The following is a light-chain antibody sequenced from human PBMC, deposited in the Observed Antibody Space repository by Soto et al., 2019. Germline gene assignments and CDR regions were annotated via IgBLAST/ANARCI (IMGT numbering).Light chain of an antibody. CDR3: QQYSSSPRT. V-gene: IGKV3-20*01. J-gene: IGKJ1*01. CDR1: QSVSSSY. CDR2: GAS. Sequence: EIVLTQSPGTLSLSPGERATLSCRASQSVSSSYLAWYQQRPGQAPRLLIYGASNRATGIPDRFSGSGSGTDFTLTISRLEPEDFAVYYCQQYSSSPRTFGQGTK.